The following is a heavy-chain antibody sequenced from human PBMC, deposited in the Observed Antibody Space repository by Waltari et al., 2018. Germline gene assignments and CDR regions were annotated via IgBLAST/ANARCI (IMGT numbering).Heavy chain of an antibody. CDR3: ATWPPIVEATRAFDY. CDR1: GYTLTELS. CDR2: FDPEDGET. Sequence: QVQLVQSGAEVEKPGASVKVFCKVSGYTLTELSMHWVRQAPGKGLEWMGGFDPEDGETIYAQKFQGRVTMTEDTSTDTAYMELSSLRSEDTAVYYCATWPPIVEATRAFDYWGQGTLVTVSS. J-gene: IGHJ4*02. V-gene: IGHV1-24*01. D-gene: IGHD1-26*01.